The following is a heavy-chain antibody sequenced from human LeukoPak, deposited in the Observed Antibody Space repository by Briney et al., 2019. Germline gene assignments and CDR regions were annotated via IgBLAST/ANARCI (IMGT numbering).Heavy chain of an antibody. J-gene: IGHJ4*02. Sequence: GGSLRLSCAASGFTFSDYYMSWIRQAPGKGREGVSYISSSGSTIYYADSVKGRFTISRDNAKNSLYLQMNSLRAEDTAVYYCAGSSGYSDGYIDYWGQGTLVTVSS. V-gene: IGHV3-11*04. D-gene: IGHD5-18*01. CDR1: GFTFSDYY. CDR3: AGSSGYSDGYIDY. CDR2: ISSSGSTI.